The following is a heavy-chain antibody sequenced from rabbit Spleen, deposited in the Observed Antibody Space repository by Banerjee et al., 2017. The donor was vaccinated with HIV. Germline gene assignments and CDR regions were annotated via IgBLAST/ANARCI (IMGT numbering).Heavy chain of an antibody. D-gene: IGHD3-1*01. CDR1: GFSFSNKDV. J-gene: IGHJ4*01. V-gene: IGHV1S45*01. CDR2: INAYTGKP. CDR3: ARDLASVVGWNFNL. Sequence: QEQLVESGGGLVKPEGSLTLTCEASGFSFSNKDVMCWVRQAPGKGLEWIACINAYTGKPVYATWAKGRFTISRTSSTTVTLQMTSLTAADTATYFCARDLASVVGWNFNLWGPGTLVTVS.